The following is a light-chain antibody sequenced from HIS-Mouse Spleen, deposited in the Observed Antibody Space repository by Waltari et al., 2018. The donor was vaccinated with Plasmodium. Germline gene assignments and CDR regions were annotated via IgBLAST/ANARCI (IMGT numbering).Light chain of an antibody. CDR2: DAS. Sequence: DIVLTQSPATLSLSPGGRATLPCRASPSFSSYLAWYQQKPGQAPRLLIYDASNRATGIPARFSGSGSGTDFTLTISSLEPEDFAVYYCQQRSNWPPLTFGGGTKVEIK. J-gene: IGKJ4*01. CDR1: PSFSSY. CDR3: QQRSNWPPLT. V-gene: IGKV3-11*01.